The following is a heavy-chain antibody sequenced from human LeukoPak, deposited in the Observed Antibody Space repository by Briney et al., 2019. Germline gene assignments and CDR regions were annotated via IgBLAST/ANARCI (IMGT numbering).Heavy chain of an antibody. J-gene: IGHJ4*02. D-gene: IGHD2-21*02. V-gene: IGHV3-7*01. Sequence: GGSLRLSCTASGFIFSTSWMTWVRQAPGKGLEWVANINLDGSEKYYVDSVKGRFTISRDNAKNSLYLQMNSLRAEDTAVYYCVRDRDWAFDYWGQGSLVTVSS. CDR1: GFIFSTSW. CDR2: INLDGSEK. CDR3: VRDRDWAFDY.